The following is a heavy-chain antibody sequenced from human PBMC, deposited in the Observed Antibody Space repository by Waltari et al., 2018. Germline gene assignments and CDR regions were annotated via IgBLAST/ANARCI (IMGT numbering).Heavy chain of an antibody. V-gene: IGHV1-46*01. CDR3: ARDGLAYCGGDCYPSLYYFDY. Sequence: QVQLVQSGAEVKKPGASVKVSCKASGYTFTSYYMHWVRQAPGQGLEWMGIINPSGGSTSYAQKFQGRVTMTRDTSTSTVYMELSSLRSEDTAVYYCARDGLAYCGGDCYPSLYYFDYWGQGTLVTVSS. J-gene: IGHJ4*02. CDR2: INPSGGST. CDR1: GYTFTSYY. D-gene: IGHD2-21*01.